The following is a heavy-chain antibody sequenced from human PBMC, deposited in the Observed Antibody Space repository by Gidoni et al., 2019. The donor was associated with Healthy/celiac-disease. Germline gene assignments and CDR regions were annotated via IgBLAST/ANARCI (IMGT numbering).Heavy chain of an antibody. CDR1: GGTFSSYA. CDR3: ANVGLGDTALGY. D-gene: IGHD5-18*01. V-gene: IGHV1-69*09. Sequence: QVQLVQSGAEVKKPGSSVKVSCKASGGTFSSYAISWVRQAPGQGLEWMGRIIPILGIANYAQKFQGRVTITADKSTSTAYMELSSLRSEDTAVYYCANVGLGDTALGYWGQGTLVTVSS. J-gene: IGHJ4*02. CDR2: IIPILGIA.